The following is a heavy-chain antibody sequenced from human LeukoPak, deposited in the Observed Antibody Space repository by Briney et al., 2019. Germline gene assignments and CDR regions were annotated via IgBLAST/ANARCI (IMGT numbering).Heavy chain of an antibody. CDR3: ARLTRIAARPLYFDY. V-gene: IGHV4-39*01. CDR2: IYYSGST. J-gene: IGHJ4*02. CDR1: GGSISSSSYY. Sequence: SETLSLTCTVSGGSISSSSYYWGWIRQPPGKGLEWIGSIYYSGSTYYNPSLKSRVTISVDTSKNQFSLRLSSVTAADTAVYYCARLTRIAARPLYFDYWGQGTLVTVSS. D-gene: IGHD6-6*01.